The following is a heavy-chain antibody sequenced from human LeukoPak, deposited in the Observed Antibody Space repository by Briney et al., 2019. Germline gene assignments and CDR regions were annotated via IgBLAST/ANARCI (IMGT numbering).Heavy chain of an antibody. Sequence: PMASVKVSCKSSGYTFTDYGITSVRQAPGQGLEWMGWLSAYNADTTYAQSFQGRVTMTTDTFMSTAYMELRSLRSDDTAVYYCVRDRPYYDILTGYYMASDYFDYWGQGTLVTVSS. CDR2: LSAYNADT. CDR3: VRDRPYYDILTGYYMASDYFDY. V-gene: IGHV1-18*01. CDR1: GYTFTDYG. J-gene: IGHJ4*02. D-gene: IGHD3-9*01.